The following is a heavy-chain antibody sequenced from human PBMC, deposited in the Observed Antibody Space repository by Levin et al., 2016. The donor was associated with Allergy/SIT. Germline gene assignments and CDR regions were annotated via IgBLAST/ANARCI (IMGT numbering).Heavy chain of an antibody. J-gene: IGHJ6*02. CDR3: ARNLDYYYYGMDV. CDR2: ISGSGGST. CDR1: GFTFSSYA. V-gene: IGHV3-23*01. Sequence: GGSLRLSCAASGFTFSSYAMSWVRQAPGKGLEWVSAISGSGGSTYYADSVKGRFTISRDNSKNTLYLQMNSLRAEDTAVYYCARNLDYYYYGMDVWGQGTTVTVSS.